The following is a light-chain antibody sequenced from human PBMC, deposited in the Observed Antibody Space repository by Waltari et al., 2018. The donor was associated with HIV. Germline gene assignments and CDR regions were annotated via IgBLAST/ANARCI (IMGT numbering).Light chain of an antibody. CDR1: QPVSSW. V-gene: IGKV1-5*01. CDR3: QQYNWHWT. J-gene: IGKJ1*01. CDR2: QAS. Sequence: DIQVTQSPYALSASVGDTVTISCRASQPVSSWMAWFLQRPSKAPRLLIYQASILASGVPSRFSGSRSGTDFSLTIRGLQPDDFGTYYCQQYNWHWTFGQGTRV.